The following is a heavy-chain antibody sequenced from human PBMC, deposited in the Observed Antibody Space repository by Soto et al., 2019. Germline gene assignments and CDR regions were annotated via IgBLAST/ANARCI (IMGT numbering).Heavy chain of an antibody. CDR1: GGSISSYY. CDR2: IYYSGST. D-gene: IGHD6-19*01. J-gene: IGHJ5*02. CDR3: ARRVEQWLVNH. V-gene: IGHV4-59*01. Sequence: PSETLSLTCTVSGGSISSYYWSWIRQPPGKGLEWIGYIYYSGSTNYNPSLKSRVTISVDTSKNQFSLKLSSVTAADTAVYYCARRVEQWLVNHWGQGTLVTVSS.